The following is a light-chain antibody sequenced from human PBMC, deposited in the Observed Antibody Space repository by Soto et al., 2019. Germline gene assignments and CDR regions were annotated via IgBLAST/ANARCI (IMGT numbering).Light chain of an antibody. CDR1: QSISSY. V-gene: IGKV1-39*01. Sequence: DIQMTQSPSSLSASVGDRVTITCRASQSISSYLNWYQQKPGKAPKLLTYAASSLQSGVSSRFSGSGSGTDFTLTICILLPEDFATYYCHPSYSTPLTFGGGTMVDIK. CDR2: AAS. J-gene: IGKJ4*01. CDR3: HPSYSTPLT.